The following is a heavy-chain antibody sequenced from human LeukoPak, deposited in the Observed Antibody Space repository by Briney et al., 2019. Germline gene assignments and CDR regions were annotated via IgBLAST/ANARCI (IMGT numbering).Heavy chain of an antibody. CDR2: MNPNTGNT. CDR3: ARGAPGSYCSGGSCPYFDY. D-gene: IGHD2-15*01. J-gene: IGHJ4*02. Sequence: GASVTVSCKASSYTFIGYDINWVRQATGQGLEWMGWMNPNTGNTGYAQKFRGRVTMTRNTSISTASMELSSLTSEDTALYYCARGAPGSYCSGGSCPYFDYWGQGTLVSVSS. V-gene: IGHV1-8*01. CDR1: SYTFIGYD.